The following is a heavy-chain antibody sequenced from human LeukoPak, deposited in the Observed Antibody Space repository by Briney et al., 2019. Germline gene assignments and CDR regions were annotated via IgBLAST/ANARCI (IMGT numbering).Heavy chain of an antibody. V-gene: IGHV3-11*01. CDR3: ARRRYNWNAIDY. Sequence: PGGSLRVSCAASGFTFSDYYMSWIRQAPGKGLEWVSYISSSGSTLYYADSVKGRITISRDNAKNSLYLQMNSLRAEDTAVYYCARRRYNWNAIDYWGQGTLVTVSS. D-gene: IGHD1-20*01. J-gene: IGHJ4*02. CDR2: ISSSGSTL. CDR1: GFTFSDYY.